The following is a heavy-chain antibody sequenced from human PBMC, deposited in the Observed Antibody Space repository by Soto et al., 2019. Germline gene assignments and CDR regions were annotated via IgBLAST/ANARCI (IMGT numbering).Heavy chain of an antibody. Sequence: EVQLLESGGGLVQPGGSLRLSCAASGFSFSSYAMVWVRQAPGKGLEWVSVISARGGSLYFAASVKGRFTISRDNSKNVFSLEMNSLRAEDTATYFCAKGAFEYSASVDNWGQGTLVVVSS. CDR1: GFSFSSYA. CDR2: ISARGGSL. CDR3: AKGAFEYSASVDN. J-gene: IGHJ4*02. D-gene: IGHD5-12*01. V-gene: IGHV3-23*01.